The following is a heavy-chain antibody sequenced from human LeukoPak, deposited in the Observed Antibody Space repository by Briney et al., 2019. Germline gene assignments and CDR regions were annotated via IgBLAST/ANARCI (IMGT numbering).Heavy chain of an antibody. J-gene: IGHJ6*03. CDR2: INDSGST. D-gene: IGHD5-12*01. CDR1: GGSFSGYS. V-gene: IGHV4-34*01. Sequence: KSSETLSLTCAVYGGSFSGYSWSWIRQPPGKGLEWIGEINDSGSTNYNPSLKSRVTISVDTPKIQFSLKLSSVTAADTAVYYCARRLYRGYDWVYYYYYMDVWGKGTTVTVSS. CDR3: ARRLYRGYDWVYYYYYMDV.